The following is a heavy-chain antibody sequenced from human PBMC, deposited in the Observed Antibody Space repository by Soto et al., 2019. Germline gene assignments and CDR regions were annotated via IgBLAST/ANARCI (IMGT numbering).Heavy chain of an antibody. CDR3: VRGDDRVD. CDR1: GFIFSSFT. CDR2: ISKSSSLI. V-gene: IGHV3-21*01. Sequence: EVQLVESGGGLVKPGGSLRLSCVGSGFIFSSFTMTWVRQAPGMGLQYLASISKSSSLIYYADSVRGRFIISRDNSKDSVFLQMYSLRAEDTAMYYCVRGDDRVDWGPGTLVTVSS. D-gene: IGHD1-1*01. J-gene: IGHJ4*02.